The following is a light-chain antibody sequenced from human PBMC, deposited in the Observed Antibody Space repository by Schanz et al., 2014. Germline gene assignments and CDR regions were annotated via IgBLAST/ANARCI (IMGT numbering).Light chain of an antibody. CDR2: GSS. Sequence: EVVLTQSPATLSLSPGERATLSCRASQIVSNDFAWYQQKPGQAPRLLIYGSSNRATGIPARFSGSGSGTDFTLTITSLEPEDFAVYYCQQRSTWFSFGGGTKVGIK. V-gene: IGKV3-11*01. J-gene: IGKJ4*01. CDR1: QIVSND. CDR3: QQRSTWFS.